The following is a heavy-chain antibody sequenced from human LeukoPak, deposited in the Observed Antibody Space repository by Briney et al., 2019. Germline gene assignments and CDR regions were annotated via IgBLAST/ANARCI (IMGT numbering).Heavy chain of an antibody. CDR1: GGSFSGYY. J-gene: IGHJ4*02. D-gene: IGHD4-23*01. CDR2: INHSGST. CDR3: ASGRSAVGHFDY. Sequence: SETLSLTCAVHGGSFSGYYWSWIRQPPGKGLEWIGEINHSGSTNYNPSLKSRVTISVDTSKNQFSLKLSSVTAADTAVYYCASGRSAVGHFDYWGQGTLVTVSS. V-gene: IGHV4-34*01.